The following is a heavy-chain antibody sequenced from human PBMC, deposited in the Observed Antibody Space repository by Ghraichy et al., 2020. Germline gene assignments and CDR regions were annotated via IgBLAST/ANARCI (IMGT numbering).Heavy chain of an antibody. CDR2: ISPYKNNT. CDR1: GYTFTSYS. Sequence: VKVSCKASGYTFTSYSITWVRQAPGQGLEWMGWISPYKNNTNYAQKFQGRVTVTTDTSTTTAYMEVRSLQSDDTAVYYCARGRSTVTVYYFDYWGQGTLVTVSS. J-gene: IGHJ4*02. CDR3: ARGRSTVTVYYFDY. V-gene: IGHV1-18*01. D-gene: IGHD4-17*01.